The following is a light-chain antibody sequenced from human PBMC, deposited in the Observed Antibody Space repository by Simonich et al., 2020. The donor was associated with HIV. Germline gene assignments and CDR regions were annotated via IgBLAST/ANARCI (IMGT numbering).Light chain of an antibody. V-gene: IGKV1-12*01. Sequence: DIQLTQSPSSVSASVGDRVTITSRASQGLNSWLAWYQQKPGKAPKLLIYAASTLQSGVPSRFSGSGSGTEFTRTISSLQPEDFATYYCQQSYSTPYTFGQGTKLEIK. J-gene: IGKJ2*01. CDR2: AAS. CDR3: QQSYSTPYT. CDR1: QGLNSW.